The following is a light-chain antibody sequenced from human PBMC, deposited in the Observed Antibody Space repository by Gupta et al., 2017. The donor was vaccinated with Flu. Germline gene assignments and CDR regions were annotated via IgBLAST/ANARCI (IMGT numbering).Light chain of an antibody. CDR2: LGS. J-gene: IGKJ1*01. CDR1: QSLLHSNGYNY. CDR3: MQALQTPPT. Sequence: VMTQSLLSLPVTPGETASISCRSSQSLLHSNGYNYLDWYLQKPGQSPQLLIYLGSNRASGVPDRFSGSGSGTDFTLKISRVEAEDVGVYYCMQALQTPPTFGQGTKVEIK. V-gene: IGKV2-28*01.